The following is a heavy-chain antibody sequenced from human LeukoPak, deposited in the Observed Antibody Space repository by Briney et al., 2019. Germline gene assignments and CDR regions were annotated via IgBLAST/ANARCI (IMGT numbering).Heavy chain of an antibody. D-gene: IGHD6-13*01. Sequence: GASVKVSCKASGYTFTSYGISWVRQAPGQGLEWMGWISAYNGNTNYAQKLQGRVTMTTDTSTSTAYMELRSLRSDDTAVYYCARQHSSSCYFHYYYYMDVWGKGTTVTVSS. J-gene: IGHJ6*03. CDR1: GYTFTSYG. V-gene: IGHV1-18*01. CDR3: ARQHSSSCYFHYYYYMDV. CDR2: ISAYNGNT.